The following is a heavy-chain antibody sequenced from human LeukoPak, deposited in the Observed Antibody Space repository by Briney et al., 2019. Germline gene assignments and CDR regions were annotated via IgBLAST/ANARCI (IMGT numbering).Heavy chain of an antibody. J-gene: IGHJ4*02. D-gene: IGHD3-10*01. CDR2: IYYSGST. Sequence: SETLSLTCTVSGGSISSSSYYWGWIRQPPGKGLEWIGSIYYSGSTYYNPSLKSRVTISVDTSKNQFSLKLSSVTAADTAVYYCAKLKVFDSGSWDYWGQGSLVTVSS. CDR3: AKLKVFDSGSWDY. CDR1: GGSISSSSYY. V-gene: IGHV4-39*07.